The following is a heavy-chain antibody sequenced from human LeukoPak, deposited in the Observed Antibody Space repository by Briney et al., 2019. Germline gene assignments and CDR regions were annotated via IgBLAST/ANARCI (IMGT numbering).Heavy chain of an antibody. D-gene: IGHD2-2*01. J-gene: IGHJ4*02. V-gene: IGHV1-2*06. CDR2: INPNGGDT. CDR3: ARVGFITSWSNFDY. Sequence: ASVKVSCKAAGYNFPAYFIHWVRQAPGQGLEWMGRINPNGGDTKYAQKFQGRVTMAGDTSISTAYMELSSLISDDTAVYYCARVGFITSWSNFDYWGQGTLVTVSS. CDR1: GYNFPAYF.